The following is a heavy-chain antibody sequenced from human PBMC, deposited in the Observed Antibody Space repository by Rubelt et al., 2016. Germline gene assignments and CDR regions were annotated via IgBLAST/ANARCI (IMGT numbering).Heavy chain of an antibody. CDR1: A. V-gene: IGHV1-3*01. CDR3: ARDARGSSGYYYTYFDY. CDR2: INAGNGNT. Sequence: AMHWVRQAPGQRLEWMGWINAGNGNTKYSQKFQGRVTITRDTSASTAYMELSSLRSEDTAVYYCARDARGSSGYYYTYFDYWGQGTLVTVSS. J-gene: IGHJ4*02. D-gene: IGHD3-22*01.